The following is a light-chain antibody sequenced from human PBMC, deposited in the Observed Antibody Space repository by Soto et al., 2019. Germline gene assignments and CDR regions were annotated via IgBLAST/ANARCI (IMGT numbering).Light chain of an antibody. CDR2: DVT. V-gene: IGLV2-14*01. CDR3: SSYTSSSTLV. CDR1: SSDVGGYDH. J-gene: IGLJ2*01. Sequence: QSVLTQPASVSGSPGQSITISCTGSSSDVGGYDHVSWYQQHPGKAPKIMIYDVTNRPSGVSNRFSGSKSGNTASLTISGLQSEDEADYYCSSYTSSSTLVFGGGTKSPS.